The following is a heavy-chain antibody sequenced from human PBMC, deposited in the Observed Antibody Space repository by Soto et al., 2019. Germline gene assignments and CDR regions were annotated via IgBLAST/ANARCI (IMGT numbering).Heavy chain of an antibody. Sequence: ASVKVSCKASGYTFTVYYMHRVRQAPGQGLEWMGWINPKSGGTMYPQKFQGRVTMTWDTSISTAYMALTRLRSDDTAVYYCARDLAKGGRGAGFEYWGQGTLVTVSS. V-gene: IGHV1-2*02. D-gene: IGHD3-10*01. J-gene: IGHJ4*02. CDR2: INPKSGGT. CDR1: GYTFTVYY. CDR3: ARDLAKGGRGAGFEY.